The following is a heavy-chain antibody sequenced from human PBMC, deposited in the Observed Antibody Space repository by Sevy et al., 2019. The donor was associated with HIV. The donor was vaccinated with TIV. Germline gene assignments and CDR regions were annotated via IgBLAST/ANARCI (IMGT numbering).Heavy chain of an antibody. CDR2: TYYRSKWYN. CDR1: GDSVSSNSAA. D-gene: IGHD1-26*01. V-gene: IGHV6-1*01. Sequence: SQTLSLTCAISGDSVSSNSAAWNWIRQSPSRGLEWLGRTYYRSKWYNEYAVFVKSRLTIKPETSRNRFSLQLNSVTPWETAVYYCARDIVGATTGSGAFDIWGQGTMVTVSS. CDR3: ARDIVGATTGSGAFDI. J-gene: IGHJ3*02.